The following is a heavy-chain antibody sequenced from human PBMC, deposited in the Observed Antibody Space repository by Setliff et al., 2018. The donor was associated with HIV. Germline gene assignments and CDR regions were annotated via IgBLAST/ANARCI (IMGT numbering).Heavy chain of an antibody. CDR1: GGSISTYY. CDR2: IYYTGRT. Sequence: SETLSLTCTVSGGSISTYYWSWIRQAPGRGLEWIGYIYYTGRTNYNPSLKSRVTMSPDSSKKQFSLKLSSVTAADTAVYFCARDVGGFTVFAVPRGGFDPWGQGTLVTVSS. D-gene: IGHD3-3*01. J-gene: IGHJ5*02. CDR3: ARDVGGFTVFAVPRGGFDP. V-gene: IGHV4-59*01.